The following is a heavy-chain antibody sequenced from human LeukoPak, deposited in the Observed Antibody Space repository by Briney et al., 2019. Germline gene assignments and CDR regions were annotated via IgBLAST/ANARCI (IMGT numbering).Heavy chain of an antibody. J-gene: IGHJ4*02. Sequence: SETLSLTCTVSGGSISSSSYYWGWIRQPPGKGLEWIGSIYYSGSTNYNPSLKSRVTISVDTSKNQFSLKLSSVTAADTAVYYCARGGDGYNYMDELPFDYWGQGTLVTVSS. CDR2: IYYSGST. CDR1: GGSISSSSYY. D-gene: IGHD5-24*01. V-gene: IGHV4-39*07. CDR3: ARGGDGYNYMDELPFDY.